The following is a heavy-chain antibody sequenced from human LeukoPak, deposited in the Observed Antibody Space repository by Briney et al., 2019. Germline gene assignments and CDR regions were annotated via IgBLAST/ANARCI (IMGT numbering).Heavy chain of an antibody. CDR2: IVVGSGNT. J-gene: IGHJ4*02. Sequence: GASVKVSCKASGFTFTSSAMQWVRQARGQRLEWIGWIVVGSGNTNYAQKFQERVTITRVMSTSTAYMELSSLRSEDTAVYYCAADLGRGSAPGYWGQGTLVTVSS. V-gene: IGHV1-58*02. D-gene: IGHD2-15*01. CDR1: GFTFTSSA. CDR3: AADLGRGSAPGY.